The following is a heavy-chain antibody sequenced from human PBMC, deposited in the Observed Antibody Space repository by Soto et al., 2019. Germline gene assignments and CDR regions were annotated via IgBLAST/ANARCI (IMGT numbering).Heavy chain of an antibody. D-gene: IGHD3-9*01. Sequence: SETLSLTCTVSGGSISSYYWSWIRQPPGKGLEWIGYIYYSGSTNYNPSLKSRVTISVDTSKNQFSLKLSSVTAADAAVYYCGRGSKPNILTGYYRAWWFDPWGQGTLVTVSS. J-gene: IGHJ5*02. CDR2: IYYSGST. CDR3: GRGSKPNILTGYYRAWWFDP. V-gene: IGHV4-59*12. CDR1: GGSISSYY.